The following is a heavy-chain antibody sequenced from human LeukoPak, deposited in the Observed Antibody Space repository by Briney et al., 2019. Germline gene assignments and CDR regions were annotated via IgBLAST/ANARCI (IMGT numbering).Heavy chain of an antibody. J-gene: IGHJ4*02. V-gene: IGHV3-7*01. CDR3: ARDRSRGYNDY. CDR1: GFTFSSYW. Sequence: GGSLRLSCAASGFTFSSYWMSWVRQAPGKGLEWVANIKQDGSEKCYVDSVKGRFTISRDNAKNSLYLQMNSLRAEDTAVYYCARDRSRGYNDYWGQGTLVTVSS. D-gene: IGHD5-24*01. CDR2: IKQDGSEK.